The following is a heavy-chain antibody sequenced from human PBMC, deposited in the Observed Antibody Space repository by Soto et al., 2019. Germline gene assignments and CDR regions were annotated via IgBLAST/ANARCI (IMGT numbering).Heavy chain of an antibody. CDR1: GFMFSNHG. CDR2: IWSDGNNR. Sequence: GGSLRLSCAASGFMFSNHGMHWVRQAPGKGLEWVAVIWSDGNNRYYADSVKGRFTISRDNSKNTLYLQMDSLGAEDTAIYYCAKVVGDGNDYYDFWGQGTLVTVSS. V-gene: IGHV3-33*06. CDR3: AKVVGDGNDYYDF. J-gene: IGHJ4*02. D-gene: IGHD3-22*01.